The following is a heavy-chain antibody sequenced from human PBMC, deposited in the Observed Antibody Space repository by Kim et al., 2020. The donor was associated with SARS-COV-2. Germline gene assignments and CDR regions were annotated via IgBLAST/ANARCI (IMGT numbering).Heavy chain of an antibody. CDR1: GFTFSASW. CDR2: ISEDGSTK. CDR3: GRSTAGIS. V-gene: IGHV3-7*01. Sequence: GGSLRLSCAASGFTFSASWMTWVRQSPGKGLDVVAYISEDGSTKSYVDSVKGRFTISRDNAKKSLYFQMSSLRAEDSALYYCGRSTAGISWGQGALVIVSS. D-gene: IGHD6-19*01. J-gene: IGHJ5*02.